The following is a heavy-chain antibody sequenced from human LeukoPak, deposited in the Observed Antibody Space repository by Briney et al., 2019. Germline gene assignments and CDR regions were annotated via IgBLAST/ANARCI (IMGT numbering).Heavy chain of an antibody. CDR1: GDNFRTIG. J-gene: IGHJ4*02. CDR3: ARGLGEVPFDY. Sequence: SAKASCKTSGDNFRTIGISWVRQAPGQGREWRGGIVPIFGRPSYAQKFQDRVTITADESTRTVYMELRSLRSEDTAVFYCARGLGEVPFDYWGQGTRVTVSS. V-gene: IGHV1-69*13. D-gene: IGHD3-16*01. CDR2: IVPIFGRP.